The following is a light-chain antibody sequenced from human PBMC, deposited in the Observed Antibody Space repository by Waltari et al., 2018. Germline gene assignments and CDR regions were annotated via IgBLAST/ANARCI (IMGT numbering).Light chain of an antibody. CDR2: DFS. V-gene: IGLV2-14*01. CDR3: NSYTTGSSLTVI. J-gene: IGLJ2*01. CDR1: SSDIGSYTF. Sequence: QSALTQPASVSGSPGQSITISCAGTSSDIGSYTFVSWYQTHPGKYPQLIIYDFSKLPCGVFVRVSCSKSGNTASLTISGLQADDEATYYCNSYTTGSSLTVIFGGGTKLTVL.